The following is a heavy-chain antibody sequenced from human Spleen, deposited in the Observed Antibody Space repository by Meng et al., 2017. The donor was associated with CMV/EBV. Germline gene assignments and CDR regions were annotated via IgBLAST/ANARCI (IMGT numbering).Heavy chain of an antibody. J-gene: IGHJ5*02. CDR1: GFTFRNYD. CDR3: ARSPYCSSTNCYTNWFDP. CDR2: ISGSGVTM. Sequence: GESLKISCAASGFTFRNYDMNWVRQAPGKGLEWVSFISGSGVTMYYVDSVKGRFTISRDNAKNSLYLQMNSLRVEDTAVYYCARSPYCSSTNCYTNWFDPWGQGTLVTVSS. V-gene: IGHV3-48*03. D-gene: IGHD2-2*02.